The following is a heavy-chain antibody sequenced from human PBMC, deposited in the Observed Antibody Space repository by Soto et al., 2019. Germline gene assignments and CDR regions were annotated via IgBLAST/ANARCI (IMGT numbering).Heavy chain of an antibody. V-gene: IGHV6-1*01. D-gene: IGHD6-13*01. Sequence: SQTPSLTCAISGDSVSSNSPAWNWIRQSPSRGLEWLGRTYYRSKWYNDCAVSVKSRITINPDTSKNQFSLQLNSVTPEDTAVYYCARVLWDSRIWYRKGYYYYGMDVWGQGTTVTVSS. CDR1: GDSVSSNSPA. J-gene: IGHJ6*02. CDR2: TYYRSKWYN. CDR3: ARVLWDSRIWYRKGYYYYGMDV.